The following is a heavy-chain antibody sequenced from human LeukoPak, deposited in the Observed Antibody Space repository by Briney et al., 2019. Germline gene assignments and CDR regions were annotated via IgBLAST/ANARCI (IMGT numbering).Heavy chain of an antibody. CDR1: GSTFTGYY. CDR3: ARPGDGSGSFDY. CDR2: INPNSGGT. D-gene: IGHD3-10*01. V-gene: IGHV1-2*02. Sequence: ASVKVSCKASGSTFTGYYMHWVRQAPGQGLEWMEWINPNSGGTNYAQKFQGRVTMTRDTSISTAYMELSRLRSDDTAVYYCARPGDGSGSFDYWGQGTLVTVSS. J-gene: IGHJ4*02.